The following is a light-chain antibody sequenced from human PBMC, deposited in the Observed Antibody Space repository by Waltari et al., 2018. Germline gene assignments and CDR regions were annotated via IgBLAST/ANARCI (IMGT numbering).Light chain of an antibody. J-gene: IGKJ1*01. Sequence: IVLTQSPGTLSLSPGERATLSCRASQSVSRSLAWYQQKPGQAPKLLIYGGSTRATGIPDRFTGSGSGTDFSLTISSLEPEDFAIYFCQHYVRLPATFGQGTKVEIK. CDR1: QSVSRS. CDR3: QHYVRLPAT. V-gene: IGKV3-20*01. CDR2: GGS.